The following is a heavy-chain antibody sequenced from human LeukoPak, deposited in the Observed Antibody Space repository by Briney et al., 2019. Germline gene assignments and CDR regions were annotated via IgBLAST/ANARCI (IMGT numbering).Heavy chain of an antibody. CDR2: INWNGGST. D-gene: IGHD3-22*01. J-gene: IGHJ4*02. Sequence: PGGSLRLSCAASGFTFDDYGMSWVRQAPGKGLEWVSGINWNGGSTGYADSVKGRFTISRDNAKNSLYLQMNSLRAEDTALYYCARTSDSSGYYWFDYWGQGTLVTVSS. CDR3: ARTSDSSGYYWFDY. V-gene: IGHV3-20*04. CDR1: GFTFDDYG.